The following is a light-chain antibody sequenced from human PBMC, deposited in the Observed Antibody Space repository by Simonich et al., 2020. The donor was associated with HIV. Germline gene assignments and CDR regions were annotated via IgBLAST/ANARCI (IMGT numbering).Light chain of an antibody. V-gene: IGKV3-15*01. CDR3: QQRSNWPT. CDR2: GAS. Sequence: IVMTQSPATLSVSPGERATLSCRASQSVSSNLAWYQQKPGQAPRLLIYGASTRATGIPARFSGSGSGTEFTLTISSLEPEDCAVYYCQQRSNWPTFGQGTKVEIK. J-gene: IGKJ1*01. CDR1: QSVSSN.